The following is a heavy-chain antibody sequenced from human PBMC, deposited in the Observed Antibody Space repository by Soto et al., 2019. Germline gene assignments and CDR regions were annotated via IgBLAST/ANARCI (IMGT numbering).Heavy chain of an antibody. D-gene: IGHD6-13*01. CDR1: GGSISSHY. CDR3: ARPRGIAPAVWYFEL. J-gene: IGHJ2*01. Sequence: QVQLQESGPGLVKPSETLSLTCTVSGGSISSHYWSWIRQPPGRGLEWIGFVYYSGITDSNPALKSRVTISLDTSTNQLSLRLSSVTAADTAVYYCARPRGIAPAVWYFELWGRGTLVTVSS. CDR2: VYYSGIT. V-gene: IGHV4-59*08.